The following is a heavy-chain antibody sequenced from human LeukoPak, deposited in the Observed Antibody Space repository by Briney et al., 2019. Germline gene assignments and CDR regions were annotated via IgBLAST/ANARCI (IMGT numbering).Heavy chain of an antibody. Sequence: ASVNVSCKASGYTFTGYYMHWVRQAPGQGLEWMGRINPNSGGTNYAQKFQGRVTMTRDTSISTAYMELSRLRSDDTAVYYCASPVYCSSTSCYTLSYYYYGMDVWGQGTTVTVSS. D-gene: IGHD2-2*02. V-gene: IGHV1-2*06. CDR3: ASPVYCSSTSCYTLSYYYYGMDV. J-gene: IGHJ6*02. CDR1: GYTFTGYY. CDR2: INPNSGGT.